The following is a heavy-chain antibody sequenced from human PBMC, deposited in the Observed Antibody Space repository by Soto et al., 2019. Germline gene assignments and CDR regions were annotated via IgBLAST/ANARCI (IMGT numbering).Heavy chain of an antibody. V-gene: IGHV3-72*01. CDR2: TRNKANSYTT. CDR3: TRVEGSGWIFDY. D-gene: IGHD6-19*01. Sequence: EVQLVESGGGLVQPGGSLRLSCAASGFTFSDHCMDWVRQAPGKGLEWVGRTRNKANSYTTEYAASVKGRFTISRDDSKNSLYLQMNSLKTEDTAVYYCTRVEGSGWIFDYWGQGTLVTVSS. J-gene: IGHJ4*02. CDR1: GFTFSDHC.